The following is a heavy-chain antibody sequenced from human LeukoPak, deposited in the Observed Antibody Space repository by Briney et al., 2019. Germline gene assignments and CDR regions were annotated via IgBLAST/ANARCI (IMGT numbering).Heavy chain of an antibody. CDR3: AKEYYYDSSGFDY. CDR1: GFTFSSYS. CDR2: ISGSGGST. Sequence: GGSLRLSCAASGFTFSSYSMNWVRQAPGKGLEWVSAISGSGGSTYYADSVKGRFTISRDNSKNTLYLQVNSLRAEDTAVYYCAKEYYYDSSGFDYWGQGTLVTVSS. V-gene: IGHV3-23*01. J-gene: IGHJ4*02. D-gene: IGHD3-22*01.